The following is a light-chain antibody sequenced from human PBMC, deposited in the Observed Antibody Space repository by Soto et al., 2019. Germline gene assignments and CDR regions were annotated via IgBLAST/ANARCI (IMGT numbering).Light chain of an antibody. V-gene: IGKV1-9*01. CDR2: AVS. J-gene: IGKJ4*01. CDR1: QDISSH. Sequence: IQLTQSPSSLSASVGDSVTITCRASQDISSHLAWYQQKPGKAPKVLIYAVSTLESGIPSRFSGSGSGTDFTLTISSLQAEDFATYYCQQVKSFLPLTFGGGTKVEIK. CDR3: QQVKSFLPLT.